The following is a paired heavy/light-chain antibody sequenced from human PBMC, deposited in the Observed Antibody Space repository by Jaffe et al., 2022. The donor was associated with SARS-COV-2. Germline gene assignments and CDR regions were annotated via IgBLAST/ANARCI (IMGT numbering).Heavy chain of an antibody. Sequence: QVQLQESGPGLVKPSETLSLTCTVSGASISDYYWSWVRQPPGKGLEWIGYISYNVGTYYNPSLKSRVTISIDTSKNQFSLKLSSVTAADTAIYFCAKWPYCSGGTCQRDYWGQGTLVTVSS. CDR1: GASISDYY. V-gene: IGHV4-59*12. J-gene: IGHJ4*02. CDR3: AKWPYCSGGTCQRDY. CDR2: ISYNVGT. D-gene: IGHD2-15*01.
Light chain of an antibody. CDR2: SAS. CDR1: QNIRHF. Sequence: DIEMTQSPSSLSASVGDRVTITCRASQNIRHFLNWYQQKPGRAPKVLIYSASTLQTGVSSRFSGSGSETDFTLTISSLQPEDFATYYCQQSYTTPITFGQGTRLEIK. CDR3: QQSYTTPIT. V-gene: IGKV1-39*01. J-gene: IGKJ5*01.